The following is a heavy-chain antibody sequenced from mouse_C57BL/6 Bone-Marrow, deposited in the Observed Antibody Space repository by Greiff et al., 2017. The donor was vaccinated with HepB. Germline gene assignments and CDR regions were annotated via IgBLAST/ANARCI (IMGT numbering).Heavy chain of an antibody. CDR2: INPSTGGT. CDR1: GYSFTGYY. CDR3: ARIYDGYYKDFDY. J-gene: IGHJ2*01. V-gene: IGHV1-42*01. Sequence: VQLQQSGPELVKPGASVKISCKASGYSFTGYYMNWVKQSPEKSLEWIGEINPSTGGTTYNQKFKAKATLTVDKSSSTAYMHLKSLTSEDSAVYYCARIYDGYYKDFDYWGQGTTLTVSS. D-gene: IGHD2-3*01.